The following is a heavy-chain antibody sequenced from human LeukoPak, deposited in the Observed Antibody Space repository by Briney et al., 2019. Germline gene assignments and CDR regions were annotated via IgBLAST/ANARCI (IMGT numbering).Heavy chain of an antibody. CDR2: ISDSGGST. CDR3: ARALSHYDFWSGYYLHY. Sequence: PGRSLRLSCAAFGFTFSSYAMSWVRQAPGKGLEWVSAISDSGGSTYYADSVKGRFTISRDNSMNTLYLQMNSLRAEDTAVYYCARALSHYDFWSGYYLHYWGQGTLVTVSS. J-gene: IGHJ4*02. CDR1: GFTFSSYA. D-gene: IGHD3-3*01. V-gene: IGHV3-23*01.